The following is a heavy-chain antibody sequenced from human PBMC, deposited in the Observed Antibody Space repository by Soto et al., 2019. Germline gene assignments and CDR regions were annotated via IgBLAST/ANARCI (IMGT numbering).Heavy chain of an antibody. D-gene: IGHD3-22*01. CDR1: GGSIISYY. Sequence: SETLSLTCTVSGGSIISYYCSWIRQPPLKGLELIGCIYCGWSTNYNPSLKSRVTISLDMAKNRGSRNVSSVTAADTAVYCWARAGYYYDSSDYWKLDTWGQGTLVTVSS. V-gene: IGHV4-59*01. J-gene: IGHJ5*02. CDR2: IYCGWST. CDR3: ARAGYYYDSSDYWKLDT.